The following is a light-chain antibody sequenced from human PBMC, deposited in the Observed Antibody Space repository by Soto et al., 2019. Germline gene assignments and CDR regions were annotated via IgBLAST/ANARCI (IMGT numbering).Light chain of an antibody. CDR1: ESISSH. Sequence: EIVMRQSPAARAGSAGEGGTLSCRASESISSHLAWYPQKPGQAPRLLIYDSSSRATGIPDRFSGSGSGTDFTLTISRLEPEDFAVYFCQRYGSSPLITFGQGTRLEI. CDR3: QRYGSSPLIT. CDR2: DSS. V-gene: IGKV3-20*01. J-gene: IGKJ5*01.